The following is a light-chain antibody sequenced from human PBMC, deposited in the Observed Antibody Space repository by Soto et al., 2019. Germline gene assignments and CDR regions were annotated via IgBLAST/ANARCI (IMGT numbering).Light chain of an antibody. J-gene: IGKJ1*01. CDR3: EYYNNWCT. CDR1: QSVNNN. V-gene: IGKV3-15*01. Sequence: EIVMTQSPATLSVSPGERATLSCRASQSVNNNLAWYQKKPGQAPRLLLYGASTRASVMPARFSGSWSGTEFALTISILQSGDFAYYYCEYYNNWCTFGQGTRVDIK. CDR2: GAS.